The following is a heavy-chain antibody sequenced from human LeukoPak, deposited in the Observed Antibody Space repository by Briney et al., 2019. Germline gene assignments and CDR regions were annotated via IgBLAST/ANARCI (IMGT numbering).Heavy chain of an antibody. CDR3: ARVSDYGDYVSAFDI. D-gene: IGHD4-17*01. CDR2: IWYDGSNK. V-gene: IGHV3-33*01. Sequence: GGSLRLPCAASGFTFSSYGRHWVRQAPGKGLEWVAVIWYDGSNKYYADSVKGRFTISRDNSKNTLYLQMNSLRAEDTAVYYCARVSDYGDYVSAFDIWGQGTMVTVSS. CDR1: GFTFSSYG. J-gene: IGHJ3*02.